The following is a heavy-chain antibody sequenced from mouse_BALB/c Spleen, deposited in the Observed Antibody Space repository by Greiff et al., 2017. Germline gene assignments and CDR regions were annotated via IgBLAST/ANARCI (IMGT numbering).Heavy chain of an antibody. J-gene: IGHJ3*01. CDR3: ARERLRRVFAY. D-gene: IGHD2-4*01. CDR2: ISDGGSYT. V-gene: IGHV5-4*02. CDR1: GFTFSDYY. Sequence: EVMLVESGGGLVKPGGSLKLSCAASGFTFSDYYMYWVRQTPEKRLEWVATISDGGSYTYYPDSVKGRFTISRDNAKNNLYLQLSSLKSEDTAMYYCARERLRRVFAYWGQGTLLTVSA.